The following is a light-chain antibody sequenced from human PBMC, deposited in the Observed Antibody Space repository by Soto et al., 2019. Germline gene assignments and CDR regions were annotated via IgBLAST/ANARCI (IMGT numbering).Light chain of an antibody. V-gene: IGKV3-20*01. Sequence: EVVLTQSPGTLSLSPGARATLSCRASQSVNDNHLAWYQQKGGQAPRLLIYGASTRATGVPERFSGSGFGTAYSLLINRLEPEDFALYCCQLYGGSTPRGTFGPGTTVEI. CDR1: QSVNDNH. J-gene: IGKJ3*01. CDR3: QLYGGSTPRGT. CDR2: GAS.